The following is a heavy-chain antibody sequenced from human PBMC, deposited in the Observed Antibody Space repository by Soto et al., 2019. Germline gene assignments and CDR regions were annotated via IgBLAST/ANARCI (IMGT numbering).Heavy chain of an antibody. CDR3: ASGYSYGPFDY. CDR1: GGTLSSYA. J-gene: IGHJ4*02. CDR2: IIPIFGTA. D-gene: IGHD5-18*01. V-gene: IGHV1-69*06. Sequence: SVKVSCKASGGTLSSYAISWVRQAPGQGLEWMGGIIPIFGTANYAQKFQGRVTITADKSTSTAYMELSSLRSEDTAVYYCASGYSYGPFDYWGQGTLVTVSS.